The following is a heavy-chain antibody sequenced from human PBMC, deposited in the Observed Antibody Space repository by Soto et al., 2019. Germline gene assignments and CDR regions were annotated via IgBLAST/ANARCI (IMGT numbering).Heavy chain of an antibody. D-gene: IGHD2-15*01. CDR3: ARDHGGLRYCSGGNCYGLFDD. J-gene: IGHJ4*02. CDR2: INASNGNT. V-gene: IGHV1-3*01. Sequence: GASVKVSCKASGYSFSFYGINWVRQAPGQGLEWMGWINASNGNTKYSQKFQGRVTITRDTSASTAYMELSSLRAEDTALYYCARDHGGLRYCSGGNCYGLFDDWGQGTLVTVSS. CDR1: GYSFSFYG.